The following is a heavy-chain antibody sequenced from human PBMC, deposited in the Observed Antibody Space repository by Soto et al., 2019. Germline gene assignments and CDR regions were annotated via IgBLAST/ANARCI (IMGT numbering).Heavy chain of an antibody. CDR1: GGSISSAPYY. CDR2: TSYSGST. V-gene: IGHV4-31*03. CDR3: VREVSGGPRDP. Sequence: SETLSLTCTVFGGSISSAPYYWSWIRQHPGKGLEWIGYTSYSGSTYYNPSLKSRVTISVDTSKNHFSLNLSSVTAADTDVYYCVREVSGGPRDPCGQGILVTVSS. J-gene: IGHJ5*02. D-gene: IGHD3-10*01.